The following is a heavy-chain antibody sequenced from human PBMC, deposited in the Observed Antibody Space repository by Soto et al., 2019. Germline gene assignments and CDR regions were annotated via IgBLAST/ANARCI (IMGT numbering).Heavy chain of an antibody. CDR1: GYAFTNYA. V-gene: IGHV1-3*01. J-gene: IGHJ4*02. D-gene: IGHD3-3*01. Sequence: ASVKVSCKASGYAFTNYAVHWVRQAPGQRLEWRGWINAGNCNTNYAQKLQGRVTITRDTPASTAYMELRSLRSDDTAVYYCARRRTIFGVETADYWGQGTLVTVSS. CDR3: ARRRTIFGVETADY. CDR2: INAGNCNT.